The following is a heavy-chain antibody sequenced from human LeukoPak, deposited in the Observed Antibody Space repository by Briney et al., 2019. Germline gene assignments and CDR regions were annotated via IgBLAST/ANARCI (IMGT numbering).Heavy chain of an antibody. CDR1: AFIFSGHW. J-gene: IGHJ6*02. D-gene: IGHD3-16*01. Sequence: GGSLRLSCEGSAFIFSGHWMNWVRQTPGKGLEWVASIKEDGSERQYVDSVKGRFTISRDNAKNSLYLQMSNLRAEDTAVYFCARGGGLDVWGQGATVTVSS. CDR2: IKEDGSER. V-gene: IGHV3-7*03. CDR3: ARGGGLDV.